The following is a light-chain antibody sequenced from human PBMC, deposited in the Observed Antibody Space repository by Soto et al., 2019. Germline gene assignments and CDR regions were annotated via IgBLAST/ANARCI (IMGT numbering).Light chain of an antibody. V-gene: IGLV4-69*01. CDR3: QTWGTDIHYV. Sequence: QAVLTQSPSASASLGASVKLTCTLSSGHSSYAIAWHQQQPEKGPRYLMKLNSDGSHSKGDGIPDRFSGSSSGAERYLTISSLQSEDEADYYCQTWGTDIHYVFGTGIKLTVL. CDR2: LNSDGSH. CDR1: SGHSSYA. J-gene: IGLJ1*01.